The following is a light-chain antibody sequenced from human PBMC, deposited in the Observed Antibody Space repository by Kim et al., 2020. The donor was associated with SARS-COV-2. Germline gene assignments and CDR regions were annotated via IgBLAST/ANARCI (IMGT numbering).Light chain of an antibody. CDR2: QDG. CDR1: RFGDKY. V-gene: IGLV3-1*01. J-gene: IGLJ2*01. Sequence: VSPGQTARITCSGDRFGDKYVCWYQLKPGQSPVLVIYQDGKRPSGIPERFSGSNSGITATLTIRETQAVDEADYYCQTWDSSTVVLGGGTQLTVL. CDR3: QTWDSSTVV.